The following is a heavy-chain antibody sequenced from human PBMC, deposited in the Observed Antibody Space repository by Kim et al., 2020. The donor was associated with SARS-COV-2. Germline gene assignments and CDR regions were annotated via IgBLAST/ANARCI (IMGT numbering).Heavy chain of an antibody. D-gene: IGHD3-22*01. CDR2: IWYDGSNK. V-gene: IGHV3-33*06. CDR3: ANERGYYYDSSGYYYYYYYGMDV. CDR1: GFTFSSYA. Sequence: GGSLRLSCAASGFTFSSYAMHWVRQAPGKGLEWVAVIWYDGSNKYYADSVKGRFTISRDNSKNTLYLQMNRLRAEDTAVYYCANERGYYYDSSGYYYYYYYGMDVWGQGTTVTVSS. J-gene: IGHJ6*02.